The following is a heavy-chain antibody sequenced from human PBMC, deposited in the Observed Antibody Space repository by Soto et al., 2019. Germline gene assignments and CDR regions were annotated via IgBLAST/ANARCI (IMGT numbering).Heavy chain of an antibody. CDR3: AKVPYVVVPAATIHGIDY. J-gene: IGHJ4*02. V-gene: IGHV3-23*01. CDR1: GFTFSSYA. D-gene: IGHD2-2*01. CDR2: ISGSGGST. Sequence: GGSLRLSCAASGFTFSSYAMSWVRQAPGKGLEWVSAISGSGGSTYYADSVKGRFTISRDNSKNTLYLQMNSLRAEDTAVYYCAKVPYVVVPAATIHGIDYWGQGTLVTVSS.